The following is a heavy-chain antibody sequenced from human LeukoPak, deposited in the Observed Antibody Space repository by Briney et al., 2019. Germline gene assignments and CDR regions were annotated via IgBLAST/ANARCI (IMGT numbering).Heavy chain of an antibody. CDR1: GYTFTSYG. V-gene: IGHV1-18*01. J-gene: IGHJ4*02. Sequence: ASVKVSCKASGYTFTSYGISWVRQAPGQGLEWMGWISAYNGNTNYAQKLQGRVTMTTDTSTSTAYMELRSLRSDDTAVYYCARDHMAYCGGDCYFFYWGQGTLVTVSS. CDR2: ISAYNGNT. D-gene: IGHD2-21*02. CDR3: ARDHMAYCGGDCYFFY.